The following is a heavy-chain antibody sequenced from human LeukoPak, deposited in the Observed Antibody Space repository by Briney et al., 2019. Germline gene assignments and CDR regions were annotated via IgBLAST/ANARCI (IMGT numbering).Heavy chain of an antibody. D-gene: IGHD3-10*01. CDR2: TSPSGDIL. Sequence: GGSLRLSCAASGFAFSSRGMNWVRQAPGKGLEWVSGTSPSGDILYYVDSVKGQFTISRDNSKNTVYLQMNSLRVEDTAVYYCATRRFGELTYWGQGTLVTVSS. CDR1: GFAFSSRG. J-gene: IGHJ4*02. CDR3: ATRRFGELTY. V-gene: IGHV3-23*01.